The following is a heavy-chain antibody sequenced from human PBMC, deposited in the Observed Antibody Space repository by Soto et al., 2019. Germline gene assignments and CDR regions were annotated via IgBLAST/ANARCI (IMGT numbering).Heavy chain of an antibody. J-gene: IGHJ1*01. CDR1: GGTFSNYA. Sequence: QVQLVQSGAEVKKPGSSVKVSCKASGGTFSNYALSWVRQAPGQGLEWMGDIIPIFGTTNNEQKFQGRVTMTADEATSTAYMELSSLKSEDTAVYYCASRGERDDYDTSGYGWGQGTLVTVSS. CDR2: IIPIFGTT. CDR3: ASRGERDDYDTSGYG. D-gene: IGHD3-22*01. V-gene: IGHV1-69*12.